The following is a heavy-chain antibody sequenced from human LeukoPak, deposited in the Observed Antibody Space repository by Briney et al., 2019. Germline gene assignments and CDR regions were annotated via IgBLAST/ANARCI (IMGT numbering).Heavy chain of an antibody. D-gene: IGHD3-22*01. CDR2: IKLDGSEK. CDR3: ARGSTYYDSSGQVPFDY. Sequence: GGSLRLSCVASGFTFGKYWMSWVRQAPGKGLEWVANIKLDGSEKNYVDSVKGRFAISRDNGKNTLYLQMNSQRAEDTAVYYCARGSTYYDSSGQVPFDYWGQGTLVTVSS. J-gene: IGHJ4*02. CDR1: GFTFGKYW. V-gene: IGHV3-7*01.